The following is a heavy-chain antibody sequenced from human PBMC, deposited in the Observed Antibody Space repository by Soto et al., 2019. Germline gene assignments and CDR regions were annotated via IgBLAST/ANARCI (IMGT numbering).Heavy chain of an antibody. CDR3: AWGGEMATIEYYYGMDV. J-gene: IGHJ6*02. V-gene: IGHV3-33*01. CDR2: IWYDGSNK. D-gene: IGHD5-12*01. CDR1: GFTFSSYG. Sequence: HPGGSLRLSCAASGFTFSSYGMHWVRQAPGKGLEWVAVIWYDGSNKYYADSVKGRFTISRDNSKNTLYLQMNSLRAEDTAVYYCAWGGEMATIEYYYGMDVWGQGTTVTVSS.